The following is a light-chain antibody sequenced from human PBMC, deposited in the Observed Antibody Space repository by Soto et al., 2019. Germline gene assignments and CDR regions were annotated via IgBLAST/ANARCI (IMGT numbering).Light chain of an antibody. V-gene: IGLV1-44*01. Sequence: SVLTQPPSASGTPGQRVTISCSGSNSNIGSNTVNWYQQLPGTAPKLLIYDNNKRPSGVPGRFSDSKSGTSASLAISGLQSEDEADYYCASWDDRLNGVIFGGGTKLTVL. CDR3: ASWDDRLNGVI. J-gene: IGLJ2*01. CDR2: DNN. CDR1: NSNIGSNT.